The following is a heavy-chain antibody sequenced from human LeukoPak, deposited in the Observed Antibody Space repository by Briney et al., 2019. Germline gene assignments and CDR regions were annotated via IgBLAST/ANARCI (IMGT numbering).Heavy chain of an antibody. CDR1: GYTFTSYG. V-gene: IGHV1-18*01. Sequence: ASVKVSCTASGYTFTSYGISWVRQAPGQGLEWMGWISAYNGNTNYAQKLQGRVTMTTDTSTSTAYMELRSLRSDDTAVYYCARALSSGIAYYFDYWGQGTLVTVSS. D-gene: IGHD6-13*01. CDR3: ARALSSGIAYYFDY. J-gene: IGHJ4*02. CDR2: ISAYNGNT.